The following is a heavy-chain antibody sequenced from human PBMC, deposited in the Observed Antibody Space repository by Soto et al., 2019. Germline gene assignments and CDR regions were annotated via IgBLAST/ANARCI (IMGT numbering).Heavy chain of an antibody. D-gene: IGHD2-15*01. CDR2: IIPILGIA. V-gene: IGHV1-69*02. CDR3: AADDGLGTYSNFDY. J-gene: IGHJ4*02. Sequence: GASVKVSCKASGGTFSSYTISWVRQAPGQGLEWMGRIIPILGIANCAQKFQGRVTITADKSTSTAYMELSSLRSEDTAVYYCAADDGLGTYSNFDYWGQGTLVTVSS. CDR1: GGTFSSYT.